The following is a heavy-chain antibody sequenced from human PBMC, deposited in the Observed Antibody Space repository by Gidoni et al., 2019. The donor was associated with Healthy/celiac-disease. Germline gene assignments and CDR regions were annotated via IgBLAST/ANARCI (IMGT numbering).Heavy chain of an antibody. J-gene: IGHJ3*02. V-gene: IGHV3-21*01. Sequence: EVQLVESGGGLVTPGGSLSLSCAASGFPFSSYSMNWVRQAPGKGLEWVSSISSSSSYIYYADSVKGRFTISRDNAKNALYLQMNSLRAEDTAVYYCARDIVVVPAVDDAFDIWGQGTMVTVSS. CDR2: ISSSSSYI. CDR3: ARDIVVVPAVDDAFDI. D-gene: IGHD2-2*01. CDR1: GFPFSSYS.